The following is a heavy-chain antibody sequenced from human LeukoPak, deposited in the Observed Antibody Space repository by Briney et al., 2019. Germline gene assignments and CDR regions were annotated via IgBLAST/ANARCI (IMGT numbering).Heavy chain of an antibody. CDR3: AKGLLGELLSGFDY. CDR1: GFTFSSYA. Sequence: PGGSLRLSCAASGFTFSSYAMSWVRQAPGKGLEWVSAVSGSGGSTYYADSVKGRFTISRDNSKNTLYLQMNSLRAEDTAVYYCAKGLLGELLSGFDYWGQGTLVTVSS. CDR2: VSGSGGST. V-gene: IGHV3-23*01. D-gene: IGHD1-26*01. J-gene: IGHJ4*02.